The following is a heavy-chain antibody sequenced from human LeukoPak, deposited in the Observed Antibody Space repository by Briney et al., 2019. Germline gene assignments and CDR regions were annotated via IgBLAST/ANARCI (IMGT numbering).Heavy chain of an antibody. J-gene: IGHJ4*02. Sequence: PGGSLRLSCAASGFTFSSYGVHWVRQASGKGLEWVGRIRSKASSYATAYAASVKGRFTISRDDSKNTAYLQMNSLKTEDTAVYYCTRAACSSTSCYSAYFDYWGQGTLVTVSS. CDR3: TRAACSSTSCYSAYFDY. CDR1: GFTFSSYG. D-gene: IGHD2-2*01. CDR2: IRSKASSYAT. V-gene: IGHV3-73*01.